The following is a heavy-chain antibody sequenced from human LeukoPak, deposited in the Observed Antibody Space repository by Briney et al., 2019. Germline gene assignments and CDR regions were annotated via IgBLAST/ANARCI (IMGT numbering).Heavy chain of an antibody. CDR1: GFTFNNYY. J-gene: IGHJ4*02. CDR3: TREGEYSNSWYYFDY. V-gene: IGHV3-11*01. D-gene: IGHD6-13*01. Sequence: KTGGPLRLSCAASGFTFNNYYMSWIRQAPGKGLEWVSYISSTGRIIYYADSVKGRFTISRDNAKNSMYLQMNSLRAEDTAMYYCTREGEYSNSWYYFDYWGQGTLVTVSS. CDR2: ISSTGRII.